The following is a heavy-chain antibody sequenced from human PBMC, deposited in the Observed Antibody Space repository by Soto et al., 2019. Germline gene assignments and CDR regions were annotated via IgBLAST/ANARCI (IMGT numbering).Heavy chain of an antibody. D-gene: IGHD4-17*01. J-gene: IGHJ3*01. V-gene: IGHV1-58*01. CDR3: AVDRAGDSDAFDL. CDR1: GFTFSSSA. CDR2: IVVGSGNT. Sequence: GASVKVSCKASGFTFSSSAVQWVRQTRGQRLEWIAWIVVGSGNTNRPQKFQGRVTVTRDMSTSTAYMELSSLRSEDTAVYYCAVDRAGDSDAFDLWGQGTLVTVS.